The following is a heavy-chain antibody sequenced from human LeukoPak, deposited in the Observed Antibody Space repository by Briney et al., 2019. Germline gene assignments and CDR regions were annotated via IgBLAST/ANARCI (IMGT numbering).Heavy chain of an antibody. Sequence: GGSLRLSCAASGFTFSSYAMSWVRQAPGKGLEWVSAISGSGGSTYYADSVKGWFTISRDNSKNTLYLQMNSLRAEDTAVYYCAKKYCTNGVCPYYFDYWGQGTRVTVSS. CDR1: GFTFSSYA. D-gene: IGHD2-8*01. CDR3: AKKYCTNGVCPYYFDY. J-gene: IGHJ4*02. CDR2: ISGSGGST. V-gene: IGHV3-23*01.